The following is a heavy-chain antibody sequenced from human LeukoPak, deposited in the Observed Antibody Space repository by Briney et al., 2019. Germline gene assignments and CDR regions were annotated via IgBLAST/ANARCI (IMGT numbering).Heavy chain of an antibody. Sequence: SETLSLTCTVSGGSISAYYWSWIRQPPGKKLEWIGYIYYSGNTNYNPSLKSRLTMSIVTSKNQFSLRLTSVTAADTAVYYCARVGDGCFDFWGQGTLVTVSS. J-gene: IGHJ4*02. D-gene: IGHD5-24*01. V-gene: IGHV4-59*01. CDR3: ARVGDGCFDF. CDR1: GGSISAYY. CDR2: IYYSGNT.